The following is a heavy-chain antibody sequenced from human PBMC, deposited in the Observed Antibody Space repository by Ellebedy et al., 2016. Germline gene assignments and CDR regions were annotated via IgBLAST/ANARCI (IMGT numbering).Heavy chain of an antibody. V-gene: IGHV4-39*07. CDR2: IYYSGST. D-gene: IGHD5-18*01. Sequence: SETLSLTCTVSGGSISSSSYYWGWIRQPPGKGLEWIGSIYYSGSTYYNPSLKSRVTISVDTSKNQFSLNLKSVTAADTAVYYCARVSRGYSTNFDCWGQGTLVTVSS. CDR1: GGSISSSSYY. J-gene: IGHJ4*02. CDR3: ARVSRGYSTNFDC.